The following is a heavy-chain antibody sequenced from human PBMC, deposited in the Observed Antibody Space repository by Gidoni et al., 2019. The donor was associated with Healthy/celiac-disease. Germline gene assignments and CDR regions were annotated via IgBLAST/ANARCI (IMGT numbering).Heavy chain of an antibody. CDR2: ISGSGGST. Sequence: EVQLLESGGGLVQPGGSLRLSCAASGFTFSSYAMCWVRQAPGNGREWVSGISGSGGSTYYADSVKGRFTISRDNSKNTLYLQMNSLRAEDTAVYYCAKGVWGIAVEGGTYWGQGTLVTVSS. D-gene: IGHD6-19*01. J-gene: IGHJ4*02. V-gene: IGHV3-23*01. CDR3: AKGVWGIAVEGGTY. CDR1: GFTFSSYA.